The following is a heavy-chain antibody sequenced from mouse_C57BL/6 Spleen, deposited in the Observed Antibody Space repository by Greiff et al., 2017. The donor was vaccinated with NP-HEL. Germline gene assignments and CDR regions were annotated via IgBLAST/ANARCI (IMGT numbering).Heavy chain of an antibody. CDR2: IYPGDGDT. CDR3: ARSRSYDGYSSFDY. V-gene: IGHV1-80*01. J-gene: IGHJ2*01. Sequence: QVQLQQSGAELVKPGASVKISCKASGYAFSSYWMNWVKQRPGKGLEWIGQIYPGDGDTNYNGKFKGKATLTADKSSSTAYMQLSSLTSEDSAVYFCARSRSYDGYSSFDYWGQGTTLTVSS. CDR1: GYAFSSYW. D-gene: IGHD2-3*01.